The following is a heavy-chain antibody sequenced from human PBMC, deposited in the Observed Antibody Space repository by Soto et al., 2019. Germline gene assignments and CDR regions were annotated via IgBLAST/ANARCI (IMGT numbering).Heavy chain of an antibody. D-gene: IGHD3-3*01. J-gene: IGHJ6*02. V-gene: IGHV3-30*18. CDR2: ISYDGSNK. CDR3: AKDHVNGVTRFLEWLAPDV. CDR1: GFTFSSYG. Sequence: QVQLVESGGGVVQPGRSLRLSCAASGFTFSSYGMHWVRQAPGKGLEWVAVISYDGSNKYYADSVKGRFTISRDNSKNTLYLQMNSLRAEDTAVYYCAKDHVNGVTRFLEWLAPDVWGQGTTVTVSS.